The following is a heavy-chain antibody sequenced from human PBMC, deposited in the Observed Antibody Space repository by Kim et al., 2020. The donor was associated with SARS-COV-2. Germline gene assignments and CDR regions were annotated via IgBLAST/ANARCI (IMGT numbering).Heavy chain of an antibody. CDR1: GYTFSGYY. D-gene: IGHD1-1*01. CDR2: INPSSGDT. CDR3: VYYCARKATTGNGNAFDL. V-gene: IGHV1-2*02. Sequence: ASVKVSCKASGYTFSGYYMHWVRQAPGQGLEWMGWINPSSGDTNYAQNFQGRVTMTRDTSISTAYMELSRLRSDDTADDTAVYYCARKATTGNGNAFDLWGQGTLVTVSS. J-gene: IGHJ3*01.